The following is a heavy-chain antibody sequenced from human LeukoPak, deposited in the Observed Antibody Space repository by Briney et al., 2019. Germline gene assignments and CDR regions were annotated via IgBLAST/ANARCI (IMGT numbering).Heavy chain of an antibody. CDR1: GFTFSSYW. CDR2: ISGSGGST. J-gene: IGHJ4*02. CDR3: AKDGITMVRGVITKHFDY. Sequence: GGSLRLSCAASGFTFSSYWMSWVRQAPGKGLEWVSAISGSGGSTYYADSVKGRFTISRDNSKNTLYLQMNSLRAEDTAVYYCAKDGITMVRGVITKHFDYWGQGTLVTVSS. V-gene: IGHV3-23*01. D-gene: IGHD3-10*01.